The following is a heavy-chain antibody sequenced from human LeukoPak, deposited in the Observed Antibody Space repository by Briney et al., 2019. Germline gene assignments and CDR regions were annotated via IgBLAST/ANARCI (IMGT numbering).Heavy chain of an antibody. CDR3: ARTRSRKETYYFDY. CDR2: IKQDGSEK. D-gene: IGHD4-17*01. J-gene: IGHJ4*02. Sequence: GRSLRLSCAASGFTFSSYGMHWVRQAPGKGLEWVANIKQDGSEKYYVDSVKGRFTISRDNAKNSLYLQMNSLRAEDTAVYYCARTRSRKETYYFDYWGQGTLVTVSS. V-gene: IGHV3-7*01. CDR1: GFTFSSYG.